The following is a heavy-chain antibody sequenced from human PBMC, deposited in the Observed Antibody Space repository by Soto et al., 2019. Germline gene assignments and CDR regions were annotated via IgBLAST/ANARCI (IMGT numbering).Heavy chain of an antibody. CDR3: ARHQSIAVAGTHFQH. CDR1: GGSFSGYY. D-gene: IGHD6-19*01. V-gene: IGHV4-34*01. CDR2: INHSGST. Sequence: QVQLQQWGAGLLKPSETLSLTCAVYGGSFSGYYWCWIRQPPGKGLEWIGEINHSGSTNYNPSLKSRVTISVDTSKNQFSLKLSSVTAADTAVYYCARHQSIAVAGTHFQHWGQGTLVTVSS. J-gene: IGHJ1*01.